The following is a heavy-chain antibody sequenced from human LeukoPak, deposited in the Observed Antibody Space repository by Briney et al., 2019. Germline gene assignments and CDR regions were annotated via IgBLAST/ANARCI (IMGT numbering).Heavy chain of an antibody. V-gene: IGHV4-39*01. CDR2: MYYSGST. Sequence: SETLSLTCTVSGGPISSSSYYWGWIRQPPGEGLEWIGSMYYSGSTYYSPSLKSRVTISVDTSKNQFSMKLSSVTAADTAVYYCATVPTTIPGGFWGQGTLVTVSS. CDR3: ATVPTTIPGGF. D-gene: IGHD2-2*01. CDR1: GGPISSSSYY. J-gene: IGHJ4*02.